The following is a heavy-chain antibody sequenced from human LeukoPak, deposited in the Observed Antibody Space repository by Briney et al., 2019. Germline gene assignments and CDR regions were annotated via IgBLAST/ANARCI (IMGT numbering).Heavy chain of an antibody. CDR1: GYTFTSYD. Sequence: ASVKVSCKASGYTFTSYDINWVRQATGQGLEWMGWMNPNSGNTGYAQKFQGRVTMTEDTSTDTAYMELSSLRSEDAAVYYCATGFRLNYYDSSGYYFGYWGQGTLVTVSS. CDR3: ATGFRLNYYDSSGYYFGY. D-gene: IGHD3-22*01. V-gene: IGHV1-8*01. J-gene: IGHJ4*02. CDR2: MNPNSGNT.